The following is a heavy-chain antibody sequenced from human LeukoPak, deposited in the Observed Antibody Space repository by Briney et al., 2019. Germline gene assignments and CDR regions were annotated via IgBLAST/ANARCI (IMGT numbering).Heavy chain of an antibody. J-gene: IGHJ4*02. D-gene: IGHD6-19*01. CDR2: ISGSGGST. Sequence: GGSLRLSCAGSGFTFSSYAMSWVRQAPGKGLEWVSAISGSGGSTYYADTVKGRFTISRDNSKNTLYLQMNSLRAEDTAVYYCARDADTSGWYRGVGYWGQGPLVTVSS. CDR1: GFTFSSYA. V-gene: IGHV3-23*01. CDR3: ARDADTSGWYRGVGY.